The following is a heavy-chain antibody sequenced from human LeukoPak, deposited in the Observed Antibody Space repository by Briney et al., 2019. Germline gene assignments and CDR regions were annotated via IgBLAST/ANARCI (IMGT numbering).Heavy chain of an antibody. D-gene: IGHD3-3*01. CDR2: MNRDGSEV. V-gene: IGHV3-7*04. Sequence: PGGSLRLSCAASGFPFAPFWVTWVRQAPGKGPEFVATMNRDGSEVAYGNSVRGRFTISRDNAKNSLYLQMYSLRAEDTAVYYCARGIDEWLYLNYWGQGALVTVSS. J-gene: IGHJ4*02. CDR1: GFPFAPFW. CDR3: ARGIDEWLYLNY.